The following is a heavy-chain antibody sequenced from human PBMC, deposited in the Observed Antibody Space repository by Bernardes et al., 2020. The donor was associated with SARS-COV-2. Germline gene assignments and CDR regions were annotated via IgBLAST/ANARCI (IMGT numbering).Heavy chain of an antibody. CDR3: ARVRPELTFDY. J-gene: IGHJ4*02. V-gene: IGHV4-61*09. CDR1: GGSISSGSYY. D-gene: IGHD1-26*01. Sequence: SETLSLTCTVSGGSISSGSYYWSWIRQPAGKGLEWIGHIYTSGSTNYNPSLKSRVTISVDTSKNQFSLTLSSVTAAETAVYYCARVRPELTFDYWGQGALVTVSS. CDR2: IYTSGST.